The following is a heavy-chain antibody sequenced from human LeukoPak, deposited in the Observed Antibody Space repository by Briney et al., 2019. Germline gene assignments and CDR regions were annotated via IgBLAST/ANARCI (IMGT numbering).Heavy chain of an antibody. CDR1: GGSFSGYY. Sequence: SETLSLTCAVYGGSFSGYYWSWIRQPPGKGLEWIGEINHRGSTNYNPSLKSRVTISVDTSKNQFSLKLSSVTAADTAVYYCAREGTAGTNLNWFDPWGQGTLVTVSS. J-gene: IGHJ5*02. CDR2: INHRGST. CDR3: AREGTAGTNLNWFDP. D-gene: IGHD1-1*01. V-gene: IGHV4-34*01.